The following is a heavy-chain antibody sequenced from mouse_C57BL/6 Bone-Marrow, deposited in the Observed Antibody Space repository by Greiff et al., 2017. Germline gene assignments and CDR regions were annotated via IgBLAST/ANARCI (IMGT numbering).Heavy chain of an antibody. D-gene: IGHD2-12*01. CDR3: ARLRQYFDV. V-gene: IGHV1-64*01. J-gene: IGHJ1*03. CDR2: INPNSGST. CDR1: GYTFTSYW. Sequence: VQLQQPGAELVKPGASVKLSCKASGYTFTSYWMHWVKQRPGQGLEWIGMINPNSGSTNYNETFKSKATLTVDNSSSTAYMQLSSLTSEDSAVYYCARLRQYFDVWGTGTTVTVSS.